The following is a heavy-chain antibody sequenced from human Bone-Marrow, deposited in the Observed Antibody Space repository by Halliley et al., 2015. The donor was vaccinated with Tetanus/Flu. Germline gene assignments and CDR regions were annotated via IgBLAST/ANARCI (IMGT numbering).Heavy chain of an antibody. CDR2: LYYSGST. Sequence: TLSLTCTVSGVSLTSSSYYWGWIRQPPGKGLEWIGSLYYSGSTYHNPSLKSRVTISVDTSKNHLSLNLNSVTAADMAVYYCARHYRHWLFDYWGQGTLVTVSS. V-gene: IGHV4-39*01. CDR3: ARHYRHWLFDY. D-gene: IGHD3-16*02. CDR1: GVSLTSSSYY. J-gene: IGHJ4*02.